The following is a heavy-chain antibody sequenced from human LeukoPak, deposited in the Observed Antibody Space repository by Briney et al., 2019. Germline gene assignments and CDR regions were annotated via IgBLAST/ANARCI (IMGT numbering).Heavy chain of an antibody. V-gene: IGHV3-21*01. CDR3: ARDRSNVAATDGWFDP. D-gene: IGHD6-13*01. CDR1: GFTFSSYS. Sequence: GGSLRLSCTASGFTFSSYSMNWVRQAPGKGLEWVSSISSGSSHIYYADSVKGRFTISRDNAKNSLFLQMNSLRAEDTAVYYCARDRSNVAATDGWFDPWGQGTLVTVSS. J-gene: IGHJ5*02. CDR2: ISSGSSHI.